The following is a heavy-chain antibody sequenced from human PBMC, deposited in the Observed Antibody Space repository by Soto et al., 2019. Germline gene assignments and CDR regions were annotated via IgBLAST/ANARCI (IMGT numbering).Heavy chain of an antibody. V-gene: IGHV4-59*01. CDR3: ARLATRYYFDY. D-gene: IGHD1-1*01. CDR1: GVSISSYY. J-gene: IGHJ4*02. Sequence: TSETLSLTCTVCGVSISSYYWSWIRQPPGKGLEWIGYIYYSGSTNYNPSLKSRVTISVDTSKNQFSLKMSSVTAADTAVYYCARLATRYYFDYWGQGTLVTVSS. CDR2: IYYSGST.